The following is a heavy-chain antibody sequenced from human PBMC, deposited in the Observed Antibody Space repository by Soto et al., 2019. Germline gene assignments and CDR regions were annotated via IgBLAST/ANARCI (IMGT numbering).Heavy chain of an antibody. J-gene: IGHJ4*02. CDR3: AKGLHITSGRTLPPRYFDS. V-gene: IGHV3-23*01. CDR2: LSSSGGYP. Sequence: PAGSLRLSCAAYGFPFSNYAIGWVRQPPGKGLEWVSSLSSSGGYPEYSESVKGRFNISSHNSQDTLFLQMNRLSADDTAFYYCAKGLHITSGRTLPPRYFDSWGQGTLVTVSS. CDR1: GFPFSNYA. D-gene: IGHD3-16*01.